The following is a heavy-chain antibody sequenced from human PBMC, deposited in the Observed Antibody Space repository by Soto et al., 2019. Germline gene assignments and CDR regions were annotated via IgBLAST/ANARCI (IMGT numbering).Heavy chain of an antibody. V-gene: IGHV1-69*06. J-gene: IGHJ4*02. D-gene: IGHD1-26*01. Sequence: SVKVSCKASGGTFSSYAISWVRQAPGQGLEWMGGIIPIFGTANYAQKFQGRVTITADKSTSTAYMELSSLRSEDTAVYYCARANNLSGSLYYFDYWGQGPMVTVSS. CDR2: IIPIFGTA. CDR3: ARANNLSGSLYYFDY. CDR1: GGTFSSYA.